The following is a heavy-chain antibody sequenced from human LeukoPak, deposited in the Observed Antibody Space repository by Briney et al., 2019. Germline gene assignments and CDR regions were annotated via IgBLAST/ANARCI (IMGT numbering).Heavy chain of an antibody. Sequence: AGESLKISCKGSGYSFASHWIGWVRQLPGKGLEWMGIIYPGDSDTRYSPSFQGQATISADKSISTAYLQWSSLKASDTAMYYCARRRSYTSSLIDYWGQGTLVTVSS. CDR3: ARRRSYTSSLIDY. D-gene: IGHD6-13*01. CDR1: GYSFASHW. V-gene: IGHV5-51*01. J-gene: IGHJ4*02. CDR2: IYPGDSDT.